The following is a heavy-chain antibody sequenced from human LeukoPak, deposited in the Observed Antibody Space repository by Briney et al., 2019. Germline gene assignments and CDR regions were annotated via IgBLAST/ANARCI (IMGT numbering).Heavy chain of an antibody. D-gene: IGHD5-24*01. J-gene: IGHJ4*02. CDR2: IVVGSGNT. V-gene: IGHV1-58*02. CDR1: GFTFTSSA. Sequence: ASVKVSFTASGFTFTSSAMQWVRQARGQRLEWIGWIVVGSGNTNYAQKFQERVTITRDMSTSTAYMELSSLRSEDTAVYYCAAVGRDGYNLDYWGQGTLVTVSS. CDR3: AAVGRDGYNLDY.